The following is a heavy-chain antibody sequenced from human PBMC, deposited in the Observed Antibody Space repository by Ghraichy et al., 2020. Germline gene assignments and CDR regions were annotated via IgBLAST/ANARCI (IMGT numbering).Heavy chain of an antibody. J-gene: IGHJ4*02. Sequence: GGSLRLSCAASGFTFSGYAMSWVRQAPGKGLEWVSSITSHGTYIYYGDSFRDRFTISRDNSRNSVDLQMNSLRADDTAVYYCARGLTPGFGEVLFDFWGQGTPVTVSS. CDR1: GFTFSGYA. V-gene: IGHV3-21*01. CDR3: ARGLTPGFGEVLFDF. D-gene: IGHD3-10*01. CDR2: ITSHGTYI.